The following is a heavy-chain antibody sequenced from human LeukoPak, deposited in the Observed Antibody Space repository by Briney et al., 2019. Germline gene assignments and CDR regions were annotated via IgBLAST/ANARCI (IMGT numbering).Heavy chain of an antibody. J-gene: IGHJ4*02. CDR2: VWYDGSNK. Sequence: GGSLRLSCAASGFTFSSYGMHWVRQAPGKGLEWVAVVWYDGSNKYYADSVKGRFTISRDNSKNTLYLQMNSLRAEDTAVYYCARGAAMVRTFDYWGQGTLVTVSS. D-gene: IGHD5-18*01. V-gene: IGHV3-33*01. CDR1: GFTFSSYG. CDR3: ARGAAMVRTFDY.